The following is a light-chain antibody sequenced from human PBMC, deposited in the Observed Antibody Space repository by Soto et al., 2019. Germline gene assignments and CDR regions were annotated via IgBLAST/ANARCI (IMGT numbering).Light chain of an antibody. CDR3: QRSFTIPYT. CDR1: QSVRTY. V-gene: IGKV1-39*01. Sequence: DIQMTQSPSSLSASVGDRVTITCRASQSVRTYLNWYQRKPGKAPKVLIYGASALQRGVPSRFSSSGSGTDFTLTVSSLQPEDFAAYYCQRSFTIPYTFGQGTKLEIK. CDR2: GAS. J-gene: IGKJ2*01.